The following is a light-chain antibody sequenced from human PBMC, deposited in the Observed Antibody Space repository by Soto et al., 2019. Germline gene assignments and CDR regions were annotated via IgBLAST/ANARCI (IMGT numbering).Light chain of an antibody. J-gene: IGKJ1*01. V-gene: IGKV2-28*01. CDR3: MQALQTPRT. CDR2: LGS. CDR1: QSLLHSNGYNY. Sequence: DIAMIQSPLSLPVTPGEPASISCRSSQSLLHSNGYNYLDWYLQKPGQSPQLLIYLGSNRASGVPDRFSGSGSGTDFTLEISRVEAEDVGVYYCMQALQTPRTFGQGTKVEIK.